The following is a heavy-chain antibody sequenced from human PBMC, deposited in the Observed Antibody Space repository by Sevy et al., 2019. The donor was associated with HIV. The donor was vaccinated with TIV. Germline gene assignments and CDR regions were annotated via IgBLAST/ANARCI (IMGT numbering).Heavy chain of an antibody. CDR3: SRVQGTISPYNYFGMDV. J-gene: IGHJ6*02. CDR1: GFTFGDYA. Sequence: GGSLRLSCTASGFTFGDYAMSWLRQAPGKGLEWVGFIKSKTYGGTTEYAASVKGRSTISRDDSKSIAYLQMNSLKTEDTALYYCSRVQGTISPYNYFGMDVWGQGTTVTVSS. CDR2: IKSKTYGGTT. D-gene: IGHD3-3*01. V-gene: IGHV3-49*03.